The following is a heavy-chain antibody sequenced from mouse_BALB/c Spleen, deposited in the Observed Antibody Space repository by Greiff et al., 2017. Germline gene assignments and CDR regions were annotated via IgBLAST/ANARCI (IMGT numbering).Heavy chain of an antibody. V-gene: IGHV3-6*02. CDR3: AIITTVVAYWYFDV. D-gene: IGHD1-1*01. Sequence: EVKLVESGPGLVKPSQSLSLTCSVTGYSITSGYYWNWIRQFPGNKLEWMGYISYDGSNNYNPSLKNRISITRDTSKNQFFLKLNSVTTEDTATYYCAIITTVVAYWYFDVWGAGTTVTVSS. CDR1: GYSITSGYY. J-gene: IGHJ1*01. CDR2: ISYDGSN.